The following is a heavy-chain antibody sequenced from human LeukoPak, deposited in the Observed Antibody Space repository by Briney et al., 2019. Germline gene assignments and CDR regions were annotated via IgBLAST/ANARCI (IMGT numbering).Heavy chain of an antibody. Sequence: ASVKVSCKASGYTFTSYYMHWVRQAPGQGLEWMGIINPSGCSTSYAQKFQGRVTKTRHIYTSTLHMELSSLTSDDTPVYYCPRVPRGVIQRYYYFDYWGQGTLVTVSS. D-gene: IGHD3-10*01. CDR3: PRVPRGVIQRYYYFDY. CDR2: INPSGCST. J-gene: IGHJ4*02. CDR1: GYTFTSYY. V-gene: IGHV1-46*01.